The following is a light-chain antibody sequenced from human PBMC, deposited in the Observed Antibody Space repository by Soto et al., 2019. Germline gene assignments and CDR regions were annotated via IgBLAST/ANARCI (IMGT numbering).Light chain of an antibody. CDR1: RNDIGAYEF. CDR3: KSYAGSNTYV. J-gene: IGLJ1*01. Sequence: ALTQPPSASGSPGQSVTISCTGTRNDIGAYEFVSWYQHHPGKAPKLIIYEVVQRPSGVPDRFSGSKSGNTASLTVSGLQAADEADYYCKSYAGSNTYVFGTGTKVTVL. CDR2: EVV. V-gene: IGLV2-8*01.